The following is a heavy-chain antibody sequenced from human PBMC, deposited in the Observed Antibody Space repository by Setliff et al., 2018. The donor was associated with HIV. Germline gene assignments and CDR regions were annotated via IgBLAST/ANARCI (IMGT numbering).Heavy chain of an antibody. V-gene: IGHV4-61*02. D-gene: IGHD2-21*01. CDR2: LYTSGST. Sequence: KTSETLSLTCTVSGGSISSGSYYWSWIRQPAGKGLEWIGRLYTSGSTNYNPSLKSRVTISVDTSKNQFSLKLSSVTAADTAVYYCARANHDGYQISNWFDPWGQGTLVTAPQ. CDR3: ARANHDGYQISNWFDP. CDR1: GGSISSGSYY. J-gene: IGHJ5*02.